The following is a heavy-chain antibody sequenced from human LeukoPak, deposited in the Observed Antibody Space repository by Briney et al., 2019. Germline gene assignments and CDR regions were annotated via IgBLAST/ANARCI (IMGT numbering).Heavy chain of an antibody. CDR3: ARVRHYYYDSSGYADY. J-gene: IGHJ4*02. CDR1: GGSISSSSYY. D-gene: IGHD3-22*01. V-gene: IGHV4-39*07. Sequence: SETLSLTCTVSGGSISSSSYYWGWIRQPPGKGLEWIGSIYYSGSTYYNPSLKSRVTISVDTSKNQFSLKLSSVTAADTAVYYCARVRHYYYDSSGYADYWGQGTLVTVSS. CDR2: IYYSGST.